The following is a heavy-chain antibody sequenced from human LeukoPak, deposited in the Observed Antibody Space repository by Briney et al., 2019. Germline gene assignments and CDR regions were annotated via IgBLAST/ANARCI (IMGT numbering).Heavy chain of an antibody. Sequence: GGSLRLSCAASGFTVSSNYMSWVRQAPGKGLEWVAFIRYDGSNKYYADSVKGRFTISRDNSKNTLYLQMNSLRAEDTAVYYCARDGSDAFDIWGQGTMVTVSS. CDR1: GFTVSSNY. CDR2: IRYDGSNK. J-gene: IGHJ3*02. CDR3: ARDGSDAFDI. V-gene: IGHV3-30*02. D-gene: IGHD5-24*01.